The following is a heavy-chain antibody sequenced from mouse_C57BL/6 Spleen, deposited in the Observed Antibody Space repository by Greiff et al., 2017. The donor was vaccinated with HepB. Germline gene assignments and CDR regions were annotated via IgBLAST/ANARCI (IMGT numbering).Heavy chain of an antibody. V-gene: IGHV14-4*01. CDR1: GFNIKDDY. J-gene: IGHJ2*01. Sequence: EVQLQQSGAELVRPGASVKLSCTASGFNIKDDYMHWVKQRPEQGLEWIGWIDPENGDTEYASKFQGKATITADTSSNTAYLQLSSLTSEDTAVYYCTTNYGSSPYDFDYWGQGTTLTVSS. CDR3: TTNYGSSPYDFDY. D-gene: IGHD1-1*01. CDR2: IDPENGDT.